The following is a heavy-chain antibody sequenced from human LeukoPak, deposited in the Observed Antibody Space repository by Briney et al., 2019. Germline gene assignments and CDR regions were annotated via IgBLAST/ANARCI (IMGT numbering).Heavy chain of an antibody. Sequence: GASVKVSCKASGYTFTGYYMHWVRQAPGQGLEWMGIINPSGGSTSYAQKFQGRVTMTRDTSTSTVYMELSSLRSEDTAVYYCARDLSPWEPPPYGMDVWGQGTTVTVSS. J-gene: IGHJ6*02. D-gene: IGHD1-26*01. CDR2: INPSGGST. CDR3: ARDLSPWEPPPYGMDV. V-gene: IGHV1-46*01. CDR1: GYTFTGYY.